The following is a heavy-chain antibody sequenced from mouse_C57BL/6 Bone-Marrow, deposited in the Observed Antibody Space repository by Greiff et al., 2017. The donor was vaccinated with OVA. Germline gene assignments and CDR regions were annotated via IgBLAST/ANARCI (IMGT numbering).Heavy chain of an antibody. V-gene: IGHV1-81*01. Sequence: QVQLQQSGAELARPGASVKLSCKASGYTFTSYGISWVKQRTGQGLEWIGEIYPRSGNTYYNEKFKGKATLTADKSSSTAYMELRSLTSEDSAVYFCASLGYITTVVAPVAYWGQGTLVTVSA. CDR1: GYTFTSYG. CDR2: IYPRSGNT. D-gene: IGHD1-1*01. J-gene: IGHJ3*01. CDR3: ASLGYITTVVAPVAY.